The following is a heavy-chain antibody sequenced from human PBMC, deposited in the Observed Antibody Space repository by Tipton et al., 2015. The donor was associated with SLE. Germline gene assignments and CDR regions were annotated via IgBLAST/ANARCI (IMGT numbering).Heavy chain of an antibody. CDR2: IKSKTIGGTT. D-gene: IGHD3-3*01. Sequence: GSLRLSCAASGFTFSNAWMSWVRQAPGKGLEWVGRIKSKTIGGTTDYAAPVKGRFTISRDNSKNTLYLQMNSLRAEDTAVYYCAREGVFLEAFDIWGQGTMVTVSS. V-gene: IGHV3-15*01. J-gene: IGHJ3*02. CDR3: AREGVFLEAFDI. CDR1: GFTFSNAW.